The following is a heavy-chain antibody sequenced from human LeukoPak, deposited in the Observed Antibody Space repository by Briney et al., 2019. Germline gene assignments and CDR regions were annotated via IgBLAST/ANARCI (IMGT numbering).Heavy chain of an antibody. CDR3: AGGLGRRRST. Sequence: PGGSLRLSCEVSGFTFSDSWMHWVRQTPGKGLVWVSRMYGDMSDISYADSVKGRFTISRDNAKNTVYLQMNSLRGEDTAVYYCAGGLGRRRSTWGQGTLVTVSS. CDR2: MYGDMSDI. D-gene: IGHD7-27*01. J-gene: IGHJ5*02. V-gene: IGHV3-74*01. CDR1: GFTFSDSW.